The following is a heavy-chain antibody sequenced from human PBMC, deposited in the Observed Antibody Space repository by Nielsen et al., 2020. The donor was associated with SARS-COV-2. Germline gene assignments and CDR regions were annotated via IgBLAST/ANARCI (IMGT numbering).Heavy chain of an antibody. CDR3: ARDRGLYYDNSPHPPWMDV. V-gene: IGHV1-24*01. CDR2: FDPQDGET. J-gene: IGHJ6*02. Sequence: ASVKVSCKVPGDTLTQLSMHWVRQAPGKGLEWMGEFDPQDGETTYAQKFQGRITMTEDPSIDTAYLDLSSLSSDDTAVYYCARDRGLYYDNSPHPPWMDVWGQGTTVTVSS. CDR1: GDTLTQLS. D-gene: IGHD3-22*01.